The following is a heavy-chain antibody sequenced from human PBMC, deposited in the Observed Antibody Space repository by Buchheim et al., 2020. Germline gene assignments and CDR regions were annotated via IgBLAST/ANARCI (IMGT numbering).Heavy chain of an antibody. CDR3: ANSGYSSGWYIGYFDY. J-gene: IGHJ4*02. CDR1: GGPISSSSYY. V-gene: IGHV4-39*01. D-gene: IGHD6-19*01. CDR2: IYYSGST. Sequence: QLQLQESGPGLVKPSETLSPTCTVSGGPISSSSYYWGWIRQPPGKGLERIGSIYYSGSTYYNPSLKSRVTISVHTPKNQFSLKLSSVTAADTAVYYCANSGYSSGWYIGYFDYWGQGTL.